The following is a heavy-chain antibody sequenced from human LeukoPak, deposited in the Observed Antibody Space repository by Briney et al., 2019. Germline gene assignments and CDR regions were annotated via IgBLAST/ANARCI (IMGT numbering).Heavy chain of an antibody. CDR1: GGSISSGGYY. CDR3: ARLGGYSYAFDI. D-gene: IGHD3-22*01. J-gene: IGHJ3*02. CDR2: IYYSGST. Sequence: SETLSLTCTVSGGSISSGGYYWSWIRQHLGKGLEWIGYIYYSGSTYYNPSLKSRVTISVDTSKNQFSLKLSSVTAADTAVYYCARLGGYSYAFDIWGQGTMVTVSS. V-gene: IGHV4-31*03.